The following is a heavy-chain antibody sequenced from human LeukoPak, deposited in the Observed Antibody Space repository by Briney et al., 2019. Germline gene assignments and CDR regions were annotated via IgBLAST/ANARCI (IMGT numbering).Heavy chain of an antibody. CDR2: ISGSGGST. D-gene: IGHD6-19*01. CDR3: ARGSSGWYSLIDY. CDR1: GFTFSSYA. Sequence: GPLRLSCAASGFTFSSYAMSWVRQAPGKGLEWVSAISGSGGSTYYADSVKGRFTISRDNPKNTLYLQMNSLRAEDTAVYYCARGSSGWYSLIDYWGQGTLVTVSS. J-gene: IGHJ4*02. V-gene: IGHV3-23*01.